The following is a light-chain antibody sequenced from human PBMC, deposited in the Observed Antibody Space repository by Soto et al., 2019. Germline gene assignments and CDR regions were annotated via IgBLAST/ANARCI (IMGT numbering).Light chain of an antibody. Sequence: QPALTQPASVSGSPGQSITISCTGTSSDVGGYNNVSWYQQHPGKAPKLMIYDVSNRPSGVSNRFSGSKSGNTASLTISGLQAEDEADYYCSSYTSSSTYVFGTGTKLTVL. CDR2: DVS. J-gene: IGLJ1*01. V-gene: IGLV2-14*01. CDR1: SSDVGGYNN. CDR3: SSYTSSSTYV.